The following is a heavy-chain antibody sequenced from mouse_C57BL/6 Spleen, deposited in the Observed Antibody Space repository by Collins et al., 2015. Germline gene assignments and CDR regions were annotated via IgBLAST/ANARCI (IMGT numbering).Heavy chain of an antibody. D-gene: IGHD2-4*01. CDR2: IYPGSGST. V-gene: IGHV1-55*01. CDR3: ARRRYDYTWFAY. CDR1: GYTFTSYW. Sequence: QVQLQQPGAELVKPGASVKMSCKASGYTFTSYWITWVKQRPGQGLEWIGDIYPGSGSTNYNEKFKSKATLTVDTSSSTAYMQLSSLTSEDSAVYYCARRRYDYTWFAYWGQGTLVTVSA. J-gene: IGHJ3*01.